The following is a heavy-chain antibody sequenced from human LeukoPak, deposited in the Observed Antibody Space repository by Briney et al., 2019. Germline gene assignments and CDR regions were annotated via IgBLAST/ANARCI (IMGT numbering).Heavy chain of an antibody. CDR3: ARHVVVPAALNAFDI. D-gene: IGHD2-2*01. Sequence: SETLSLTCAVYGGSFSGYYWSWIRQPPGKGLEWIGSIYYSGSTYYNPSLKSRVTISVDTSKNQFSLKLSSVTAADTAVYYCARHVVVPAALNAFDIWGQGTMVTVSS. V-gene: IGHV4-34*01. CDR1: GGSFSGYY. J-gene: IGHJ3*02. CDR2: IYYSGST.